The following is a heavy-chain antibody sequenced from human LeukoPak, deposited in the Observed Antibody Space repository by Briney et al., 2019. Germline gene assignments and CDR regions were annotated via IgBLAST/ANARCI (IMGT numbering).Heavy chain of an antibody. CDR2: ISAYNGNT. D-gene: IGHD2-15*01. Sequence: ASVKVSCKASGYTFTSYGISWVRQAPGQGLEWMGWISAYNGNTNYAQKLQGRVTMTTDTSTSTAYMELRSLRSDDTAVYDCARAPGYCSGGSCFDYWGQGTLVTVSS. CDR1: GYTFTSYG. V-gene: IGHV1-18*01. CDR3: ARAPGYCSGGSCFDY. J-gene: IGHJ4*02.